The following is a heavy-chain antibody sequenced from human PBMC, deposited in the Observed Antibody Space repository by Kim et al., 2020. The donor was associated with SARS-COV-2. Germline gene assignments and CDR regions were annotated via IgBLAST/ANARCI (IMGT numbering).Heavy chain of an antibody. CDR3: ARDLPATANQGHDAFDI. CDR2: ISAYNGNT. Sequence: ASVKVSCKASGYTFTSYGISWVRQAPGQGLEWMGWISAYNGNTNYAQKLQGRVTMTTDTSTSTAYMELRSLRSDDTAVYYCARDLPATANQGHDAFDIWGQGTMVTVSS. V-gene: IGHV1-18*01. J-gene: IGHJ3*02. CDR1: GYTFTSYG. D-gene: IGHD2-21*02.